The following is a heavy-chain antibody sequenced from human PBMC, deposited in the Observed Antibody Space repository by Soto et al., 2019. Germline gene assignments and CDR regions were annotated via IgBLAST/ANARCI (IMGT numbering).Heavy chain of an antibody. CDR2: IGTSGATT. D-gene: IGHD3-3*01. CDR3: AKLRNTSVADF. Sequence: EVQLLESGGGLVQPGGSLRLSCAASGFTFSNHGMSWVRQAPGKVLEWVSSIGTSGATTYYADSVKGRFTISRDNSKNTLSLQMNSLRAEDTAVDYCAKLRNTSVADFWGQGTLVAVAS. V-gene: IGHV3-23*01. J-gene: IGHJ4*02. CDR1: GFTFSNHG.